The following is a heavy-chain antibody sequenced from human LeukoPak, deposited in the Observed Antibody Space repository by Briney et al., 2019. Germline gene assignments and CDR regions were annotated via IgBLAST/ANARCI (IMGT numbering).Heavy chain of an antibody. Sequence: GGSLGLSCAASGFTFSSYWMSWVRQAPGKGLEWVANIKQDGSEKYYVDSVKGRFTISRDNAKNSLYLQMNSLRAEDTAVYYCARCSGGSCYPFDYWGQGTLVTVSS. CDR3: ARCSGGSCYPFDY. D-gene: IGHD2-15*01. CDR2: IKQDGSEK. J-gene: IGHJ4*02. V-gene: IGHV3-7*01. CDR1: GFTFSSYW.